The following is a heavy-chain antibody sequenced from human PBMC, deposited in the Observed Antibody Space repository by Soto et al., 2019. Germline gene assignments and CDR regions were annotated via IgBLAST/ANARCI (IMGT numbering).Heavy chain of an antibody. Sequence: GGSLRLSCAASGFTFSSYSMNWVRQAPGKGLEWVSSISSSSSYIYYADSVKGRFTISRDNAKNSLYLQMNSLRAEDTAVYYCARDQRRIMITFGGTTSDYWGQGTLDTVSS. V-gene: IGHV3-21*01. CDR3: ARDQRRIMITFGGTTSDY. CDR1: GFTFSSYS. CDR2: ISSSSSYI. J-gene: IGHJ4*02. D-gene: IGHD3-16*01.